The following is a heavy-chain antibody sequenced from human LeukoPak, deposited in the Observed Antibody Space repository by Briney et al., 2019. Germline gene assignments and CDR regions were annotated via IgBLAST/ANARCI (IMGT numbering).Heavy chain of an antibody. CDR1: GFTFSSYS. J-gene: IGHJ5*02. CDR3: AREQYYYGSGRGWFDP. CDR2: ISSSSSYI. V-gene: IGHV3-21*01. Sequence: GGSLRLSCAASGFTFSSYSMNWVRQAPGKGLEWISSISSSSSYIYYADSVKGRFTISRDNAKNSLYLQMNSLRAEDTAVYYCAREQYYYGSGRGWFDPWGQGTLVTVSS. D-gene: IGHD3-10*01.